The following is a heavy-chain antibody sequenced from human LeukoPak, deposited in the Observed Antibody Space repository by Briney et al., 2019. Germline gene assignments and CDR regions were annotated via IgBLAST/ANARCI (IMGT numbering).Heavy chain of an antibody. CDR2: IYDSGST. CDR1: GGSISSNSYY. D-gene: IGHD6-19*01. V-gene: IGHV4-39*01. Sequence: PSETLSLTCTVSGGSISSNSYYWGWIRQPPGKGLEWIGSIYDSGSTYYNPSLKSRVTISVDTSKNQFSLKLRSVTAADTAVYYCARIAVAEDYHFDYWGQGTLVTVSS. CDR3: ARIAVAEDYHFDY. J-gene: IGHJ4*02.